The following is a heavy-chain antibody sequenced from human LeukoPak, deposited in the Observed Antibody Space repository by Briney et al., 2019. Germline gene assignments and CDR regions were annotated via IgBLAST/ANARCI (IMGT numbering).Heavy chain of an antibody. Sequence: ASVKVSCKASGYTFTSYGISWVRQAPGQGLEWMGIINPSGGSTNYAQKFRGRVTMTRDTSTSTVYMQLSSLRSEDTAVYYCARGDHVRIYAESAFDIWGQGTMVSVSS. D-gene: IGHD5/OR15-5a*01. CDR2: INPSGGST. CDR3: ARGDHVRIYAESAFDI. V-gene: IGHV1-46*01. J-gene: IGHJ3*02. CDR1: GYTFTSYG.